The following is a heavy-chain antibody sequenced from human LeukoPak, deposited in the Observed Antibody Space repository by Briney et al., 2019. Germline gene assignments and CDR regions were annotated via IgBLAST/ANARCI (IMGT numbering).Heavy chain of an antibody. V-gene: IGHV3-7*01. D-gene: IGHD3-22*01. J-gene: IGHJ6*02. CDR3: AKEWYSYDSSAYNYCYGMDV. CDR2: IKQDGSEK. CDR1: GFTFSSYW. Sequence: PGGSLRLSCAASGFTFSSYWMSWVRQAPGKGLEWVANIKQDGSEKYYVDSVKGRFTISRDNAKNSLYLQMNSLRTEDTAVDYCAKEWYSYDSSAYNYCYGMDVWGQGTTVTVSS.